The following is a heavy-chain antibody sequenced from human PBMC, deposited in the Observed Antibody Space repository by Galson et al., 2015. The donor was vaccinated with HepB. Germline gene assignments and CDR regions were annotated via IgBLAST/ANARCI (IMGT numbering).Heavy chain of an antibody. J-gene: IGHJ4*02. CDR2: FDPEDGET. D-gene: IGHD3-10*01. V-gene: IGHV1-24*01. CDR1: GYTLTELS. Sequence: SVKVSCKVSGYTLTELSMHWVRQAPGKGLEWMGGFDPEDGETIYAQKFQGRVTMTEDTSTGTAYMELSSLRSEDTAVYYCATRGGRYGELSFDYWGQGTLVTVSS. CDR3: ATRGGRYGELSFDY.